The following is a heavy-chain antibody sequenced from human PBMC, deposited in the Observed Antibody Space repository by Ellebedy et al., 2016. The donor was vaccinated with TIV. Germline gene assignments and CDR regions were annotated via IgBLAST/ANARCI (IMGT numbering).Heavy chain of an antibody. CDR2: ITNSGAGT. D-gene: IGHD3-10*01. V-gene: IGHV3-23*01. CDR3: RAYGSGSRRAFEH. Sequence: GESLKISCAASGFTFSDYDMSWVRQAPGKGPEWVSAITNSGAGTYYGNSVKGRFTISRDNSKNPVYLQMNSLRAEDTALYYCRAYGSGSRRAFEHWGQGTLVTVSS. J-gene: IGHJ4*02. CDR1: GFTFSDYD.